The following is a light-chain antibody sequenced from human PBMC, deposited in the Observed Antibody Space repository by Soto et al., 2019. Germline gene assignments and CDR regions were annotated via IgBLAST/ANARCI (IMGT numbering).Light chain of an antibody. CDR2: GAS. CDR3: QQYNNWPPDMYT. CDR1: QSVSSN. V-gene: IGKV3-15*01. Sequence: EIVMTQSPATLSVSPGERATLSCRASQSVSSNLAWYQQKPGQAPRLLIYGASTRATGIPARFSGSGSGTGFTLTISSLQSEDFAVYYWQQYNNWPPDMYTFGQGTKLEIK. J-gene: IGKJ2*01.